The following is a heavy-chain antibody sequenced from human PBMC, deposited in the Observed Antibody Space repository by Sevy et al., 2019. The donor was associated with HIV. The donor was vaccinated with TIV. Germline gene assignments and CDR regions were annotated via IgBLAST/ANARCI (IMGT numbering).Heavy chain of an antibody. J-gene: IGHJ4*02. CDR3: AGENAWGRGYS. D-gene: IGHD1-26*01. V-gene: IGHV4-59*08. CDR2: IYYNGHI. CDR1: GGSITSLY. Sequence: SETLSLTCTVSGGSITSLYWYWIRQPPGKGLEWIANIYYNGHINYNPSLKSRVTLSLDTSKNQFSLRLSSVTAADTAMYYCAGENAWGRGYSWGQGTLVTVS.